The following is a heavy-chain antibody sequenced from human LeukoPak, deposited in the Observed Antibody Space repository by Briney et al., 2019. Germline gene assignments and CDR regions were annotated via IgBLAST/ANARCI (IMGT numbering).Heavy chain of an antibody. J-gene: IGHJ4*02. Sequence: GGSLRLSCAASGLTFSSYSMNWVRQAPGKGLEWVSYISISSRYIYYADSLKGRFTISRDNAKSSLYLQMGSLRAEDTAVYYCASAGYYERSGYTYYFHYWGQGTVVTVSS. CDR3: ASAGYYERSGYTYYFHY. D-gene: IGHD3-22*01. CDR2: ISISSRYI. V-gene: IGHV3-21*01. CDR1: GLTFSSYS.